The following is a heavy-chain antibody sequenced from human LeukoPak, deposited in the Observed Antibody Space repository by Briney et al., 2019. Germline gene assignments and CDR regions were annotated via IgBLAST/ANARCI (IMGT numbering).Heavy chain of an antibody. Sequence: GGSLRVSCAASGFTFSSYSMNWVRQAPGKGLEWVSYISSSGSTIYYTDSVKGRFTISRDNAKNSLYLQMNSLRAEDTAVYYCAELGITMIGGVWGKGTTVTISS. D-gene: IGHD3-10*02. CDR3: AELGITMIGGV. J-gene: IGHJ6*04. CDR2: ISSSGSTI. V-gene: IGHV3-48*04. CDR1: GFTFSSYS.